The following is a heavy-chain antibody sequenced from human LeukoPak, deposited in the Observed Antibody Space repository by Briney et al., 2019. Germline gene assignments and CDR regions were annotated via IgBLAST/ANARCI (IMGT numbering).Heavy chain of an antibody. D-gene: IGHD3-9*01. V-gene: IGHV1-46*01. CDR1: GYTFTSYH. Sequence: ASVKVSCKASGYTFTSYHMHWVRQAPGQGLEWMGIINPSGGTTNYAQKFRGRVTMTRDMSTSTVYMELSRLRSDDTAVYYCARESGVYDILTGYYKYWGQGTLVTVSS. J-gene: IGHJ4*02. CDR3: ARESGVYDILTGYYKY. CDR2: INPSGGTT.